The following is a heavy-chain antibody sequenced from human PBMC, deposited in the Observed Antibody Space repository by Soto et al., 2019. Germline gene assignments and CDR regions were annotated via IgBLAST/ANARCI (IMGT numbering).Heavy chain of an antibody. V-gene: IGHV4-59*01. D-gene: IGHD6-19*01. CDR3: ARDRRSSSGWSYYFDY. CDR1: GGSISSYY. Sequence: PSETLSLTCPVSGGSISSYYWSWIRQPPGKGLEWIGYIYYSGSTNYNPSLKSRVTISVDTSKNQFSLKLSSVTAADTAVYYCARDRRSSSGWSYYFDYWGQGTLVTVSS. J-gene: IGHJ4*02. CDR2: IYYSGST.